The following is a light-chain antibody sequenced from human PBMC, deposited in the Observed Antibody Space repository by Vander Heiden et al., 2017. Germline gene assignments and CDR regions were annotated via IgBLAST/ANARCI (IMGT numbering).Light chain of an antibody. CDR1: QSIRSY. J-gene: IGKJ1*01. CDR3: QQSYSTLWT. CDR2: AAS. V-gene: IGKV1-39*01. Sequence: DIQITQSPSSLSASVGDRVTITCRASQSIRSYLNWYQQKPGKAPKLLIYAASSLQSGVPSRFSGSGSGTDFTLTISSLQPEDFATYYCQQSYSTLWTFGQGTKVEIK.